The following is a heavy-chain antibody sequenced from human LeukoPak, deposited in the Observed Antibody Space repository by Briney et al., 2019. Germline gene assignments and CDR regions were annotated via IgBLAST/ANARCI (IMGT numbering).Heavy chain of an antibody. CDR2: ISGSGGTT. J-gene: IGHJ6*02. Sequence: GGSLRLSCAASGFTFSSYVMSWVRQAPGKGLEWVSGISGSGGTTYHADSVKGRFTISRDNSKNTLYLEMNSLRAEDTAVYYCAKQVEGTYYYYYGMDVWGQGTTVTVSS. CDR3: AKQVEGTYYYYYGMDV. V-gene: IGHV3-23*01. CDR1: GFTFSSYV. D-gene: IGHD2-2*01.